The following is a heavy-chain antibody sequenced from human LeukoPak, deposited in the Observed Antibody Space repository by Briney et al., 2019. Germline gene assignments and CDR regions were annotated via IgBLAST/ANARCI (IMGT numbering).Heavy chain of an antibody. CDR2: INHSGST. J-gene: IGHJ5*02. D-gene: IGHD2-2*03. V-gene: IGHV4-34*01. Sequence: SETLSLTCAVYGGSFSGYYWSWIRQPPGKGLEWIGEINHSGSTNYNPSLKSRVTISVDTSKNQFSLKLSSVTAADTAVYYCAIRPYFSGYCSSTSCHFDPWGQGTLVTVSS. CDR3: AIRPYFSGYCSSTSCHFDP. CDR1: GGSFSGYY.